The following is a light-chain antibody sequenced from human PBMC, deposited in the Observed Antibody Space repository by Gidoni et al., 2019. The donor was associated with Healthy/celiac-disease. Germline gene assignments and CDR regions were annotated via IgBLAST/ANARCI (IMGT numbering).Light chain of an antibody. CDR2: AAS. CDR1: QSISSY. CDR3: QQSYSTLYT. J-gene: IGKJ2*01. V-gene: IGKV1-39*01. Sequence: IQMTQSPSSLSASVGDRVTITCRASQSISSYLNWYQQKPGKAPKLLIYAASSLQSGVPSRCSGSGSGTDFTLTISSLQPEDFATYYCQQSYSTLYTFGQGTKLEIK.